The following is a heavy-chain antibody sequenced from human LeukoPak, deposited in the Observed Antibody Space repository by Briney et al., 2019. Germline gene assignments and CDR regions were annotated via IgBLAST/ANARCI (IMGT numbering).Heavy chain of an antibody. V-gene: IGHV1-69*01. CDR2: IIPIFGTA. CDR1: GGTFSSYA. J-gene: IGHJ6*03. D-gene: IGHD4-23*01. Sequence: AASVKLSCTASGGTFSSYAISWVRQAPGPGLEWMGGIIPIFGTANYAQKFQGRVTITADESTSTACMELSSLRSEDTAVYYCASAELPPTYYYYMDVWGKGTTVTVSS. CDR3: ASAELPPTYYYYMDV.